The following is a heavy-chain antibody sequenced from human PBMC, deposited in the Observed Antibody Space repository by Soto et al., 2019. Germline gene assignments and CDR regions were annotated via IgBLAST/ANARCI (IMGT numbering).Heavy chain of an antibody. Sequence: QVQLQESGPGLVKSSETLSLTCTVSFGSISSYYWSWIRQSPGKGLEWIGHTYNSGGTKYNPSLKRQVFMSVDTSKNQISLRLSSVTAADTAVYYCARDYYYDSRGHPVAYYYGMDVWGQGTTVTVSS. CDR1: FGSISSYY. CDR3: ARDYYYDSRGHPVAYYYGMDV. D-gene: IGHD3-22*01. J-gene: IGHJ6*02. CDR2: TYNSGGT. V-gene: IGHV4-59*01.